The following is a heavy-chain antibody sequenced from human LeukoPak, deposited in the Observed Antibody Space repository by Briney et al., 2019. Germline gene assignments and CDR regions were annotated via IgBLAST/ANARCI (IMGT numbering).Heavy chain of an antibody. CDR2: IISDGSTT. CDR3: ARISYDSSGYYDY. D-gene: IGHD3-22*01. Sequence: GGSLRLSCAASGFTFSSYWIHWVRQAPGEGLVWVSRIISDGSTTSYADSVKGRFTISRDTAKNTLYLQMNSLRADDTAVYYCARISYDSSGYYDYWGQGALVTVSS. V-gene: IGHV3-74*01. CDR1: GFTFSSYW. J-gene: IGHJ4*02.